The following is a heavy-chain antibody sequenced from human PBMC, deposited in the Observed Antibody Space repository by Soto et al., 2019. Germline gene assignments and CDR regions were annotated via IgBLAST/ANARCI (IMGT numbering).Heavy chain of an antibody. D-gene: IGHD6-19*01. Sequence: HPGGSLRLSCAASGFTFSSYAMSWVRQAPGKGLEWVSGVSGSGGSTYCVDSVKGRFTISRDNSKNTLYLQMNSLRAEDTAVYYSARAPSSGWYLDHYYGMDVWGQGTTVTVSS. J-gene: IGHJ6*02. CDR1: GFTFSSYA. CDR3: ARAPSSGWYLDHYYGMDV. V-gene: IGHV3-23*01. CDR2: VSGSGGST.